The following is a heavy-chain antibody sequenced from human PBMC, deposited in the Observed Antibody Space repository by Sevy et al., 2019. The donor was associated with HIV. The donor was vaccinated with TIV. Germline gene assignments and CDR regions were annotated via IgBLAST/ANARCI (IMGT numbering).Heavy chain of an antibody. V-gene: IGHV3-21*01. D-gene: IGHD3-10*01. Sequence: GGSLRLSCAASGFTFSTYTMNWVRQAPGKGLEWVSSITYSSNYIYYADSVKGRFTISRDNAKNSLYLQMNSLRAEDTAVYYCARPYGSGSWEAFDIWGHGTMVTVSS. CDR3: ARPYGSGSWEAFDI. J-gene: IGHJ3*02. CDR2: ITYSSNYI. CDR1: GFTFSTYT.